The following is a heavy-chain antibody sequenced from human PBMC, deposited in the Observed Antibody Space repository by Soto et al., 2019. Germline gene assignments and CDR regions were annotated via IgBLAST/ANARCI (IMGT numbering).Heavy chain of an antibody. D-gene: IGHD2-15*01. CDR2: ISSSGSTI. V-gene: IGHV3-11*01. J-gene: IGHJ4*02. CDR1: GFTFSDYY. Sequence: GGSLRLSCAASGFTFSDYYMSWIRQAPGKGLEWVSYISSSGSTIYYADSVKGRFTISRDNAKNSLYLQMNSLRAEDTAVYYCARRYCSGASCPAIGIGFDNWGRGILVTVSS. CDR3: ARRYCSGASCPAIGIGFDN.